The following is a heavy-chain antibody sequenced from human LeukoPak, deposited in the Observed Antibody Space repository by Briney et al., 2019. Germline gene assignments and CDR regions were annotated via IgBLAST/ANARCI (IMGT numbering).Heavy chain of an antibody. J-gene: IGHJ5*02. V-gene: IGHV4-34*01. CDR3: ARGRIAVAAGPVWFDP. CDR2: INHSGST. D-gene: IGHD6-19*01. CDR1: GGSFSGYY. Sequence: SETLSLTCAVYGGSFSGYYWSWIRQPPGKGLEWIGEINHSGSTNYNPSLKSRVTISVDTSKNQFSLKLSSVTAADTAVYYYARGRIAVAAGPVWFDPWGQGTLVTVSS.